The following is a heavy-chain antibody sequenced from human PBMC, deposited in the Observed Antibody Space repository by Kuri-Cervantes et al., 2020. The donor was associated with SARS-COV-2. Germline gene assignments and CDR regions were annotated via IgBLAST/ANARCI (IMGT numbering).Heavy chain of an antibody. CDR1: GGSISSSSYY. V-gene: IGHV4-39*02. J-gene: IGHJ4*02. CDR2: IYYSGST. CDR3: ARDYISKVGAKDY. D-gene: IGHD1-26*01. Sequence: SETLSLTCTVSGGSISSSSYYWGWIRQPPGKGLEWIGSIYYSGSTYYNPSLKSRVTISVDTSKNQFSLKLSSVTAADTAVYYCARDYISKVGAKDYWGQGTLVTVSS.